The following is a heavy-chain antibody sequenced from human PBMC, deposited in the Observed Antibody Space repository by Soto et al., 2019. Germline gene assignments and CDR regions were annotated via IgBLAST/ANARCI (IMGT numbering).Heavy chain of an antibody. D-gene: IGHD4-17*01. CDR2: IYSGGST. Sequence: LRLSCAASGFTVSSNYMSWVRQAPGKGLEWVSVIYSGGSTYYADSVKGRFTISRDNSKNTLYLQMNSLRAEDTAVYYCASSLITMTTVTTGLSFGMDVWGQGTTVTVSS. CDR3: ASSLITMTTVTTGLSFGMDV. V-gene: IGHV3-53*01. J-gene: IGHJ6*02. CDR1: GFTVSSNY.